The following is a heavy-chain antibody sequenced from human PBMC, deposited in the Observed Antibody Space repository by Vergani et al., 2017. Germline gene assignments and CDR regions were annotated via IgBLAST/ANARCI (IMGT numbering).Heavy chain of an antibody. CDR1: GYTFTSYD. V-gene: IGHV1-8*01. D-gene: IGHD4-11*01. Sequence: QAPLVQSGAEVKKPGASVTVSCKASGYTFTSYDINWVRQATGQGLEWMGWMNPNSGNTGYAQKFQGRVTMTRNTSISTAYMELSSVRSEDTAVYFCSSGLQTNDMDFWGKGTMVTVSS. CDR2: MNPNSGNT. J-gene: IGHJ6*03. CDR3: SSGLQTNDMDF.